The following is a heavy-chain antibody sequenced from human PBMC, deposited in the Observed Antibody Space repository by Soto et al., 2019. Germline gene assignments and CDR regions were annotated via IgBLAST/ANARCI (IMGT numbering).Heavy chain of an antibody. Sequence: QVQLVESGGGVVQPGRSLILSCAASAFTFSSYAMHWVRQAPGKGLEWVAVISYDGSNKYYADSVKGRFTISRDNSKNTLYVQMNSLRHEDTAVYYWARERVTGTKWLGYNYYGMDVWGQGTTVTVSS. CDR1: AFTFSSYA. J-gene: IGHJ6*02. D-gene: IGHD1-7*01. V-gene: IGHV3-30-3*01. CDR2: ISYDGSNK. CDR3: ARERVTGTKWLGYNYYGMDV.